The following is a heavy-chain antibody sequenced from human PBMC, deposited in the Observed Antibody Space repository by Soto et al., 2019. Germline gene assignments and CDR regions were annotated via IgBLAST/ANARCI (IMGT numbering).Heavy chain of an antibody. J-gene: IGHJ6*01. CDR3: AKDRGSGSYAANYQYYGMDV. D-gene: IGHD3-10*01. CDR1: GFTFDDYA. V-gene: IGHV3-9*01. CDR2: INWNSGRI. Sequence: EEQLVESGGGLVQPGRSLRLSCAASGFTFDDYAMHWVRQAPGKGLEWVSGINWNSGRIGYADSVKGRFTISRDNAKTSLYLQMNSLRAEDTALYYCAKDRGSGSYAANYQYYGMDVWGQGTTLTVSS.